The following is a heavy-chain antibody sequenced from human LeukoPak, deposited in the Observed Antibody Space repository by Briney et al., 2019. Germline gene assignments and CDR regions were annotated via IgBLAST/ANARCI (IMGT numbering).Heavy chain of an antibody. CDR1: GFTFGSYW. Sequence: GGSLRLSCAASGFTFGSYWMTWVRQAPGKGLERVAIINFDGSEKYYADSLKGRFTISRDNAENSLYLQMNSLRADDTALYYCARDGDSGWSLSHWGQGTLVTVSS. CDR3: ARDGDSGWSLSH. D-gene: IGHD6-13*01. V-gene: IGHV3-7*01. J-gene: IGHJ4*02. CDR2: INFDGSEK.